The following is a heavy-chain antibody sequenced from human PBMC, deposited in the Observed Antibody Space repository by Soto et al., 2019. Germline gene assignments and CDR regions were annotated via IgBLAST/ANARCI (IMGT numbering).Heavy chain of an antibody. V-gene: IGHV4-4*02. CDR3: ARCISGWLDY. Sequence: QVQLQESGPGLVKPSGTLSLICAVSSGSISSLNWWSWVRQPPGKGLEWIGEIDQSGSTNYNPSLKSRVTISVDQSKNQFSLKLNSMTAADTAVYYCARCISGWLDYWGQGTLVTVSS. J-gene: IGHJ4*02. CDR1: SGSISSLNW. CDR2: IDQSGST. D-gene: IGHD6-19*01.